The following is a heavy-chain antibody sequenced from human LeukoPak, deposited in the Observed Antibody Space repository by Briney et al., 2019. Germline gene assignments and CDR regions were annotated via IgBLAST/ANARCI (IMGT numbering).Heavy chain of an antibody. Sequence: GGSLRRSCAASGFTCSNYAMTWVRQGPGKGLEWVSSTGPVHYADSVKGRFTTSRDDSKNTLFLQMSSLRAEDTAIYYCAKDSFSHNGIFDALDVWGQGTMVTVSS. J-gene: IGHJ3*01. CDR2: TGPV. V-gene: IGHV3-23*01. D-gene: IGHD2-8*01. CDR1: GFTCSNYA. CDR3: AKDSFSHNGIFDALDV.